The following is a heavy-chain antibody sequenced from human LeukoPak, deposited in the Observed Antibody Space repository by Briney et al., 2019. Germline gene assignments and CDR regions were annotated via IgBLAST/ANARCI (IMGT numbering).Heavy chain of an antibody. V-gene: IGHV3-7*01. CDR3: ARDDCSSTSCYTVYGMDV. CDR1: GFTFSSYW. D-gene: IGHD2-2*02. Sequence: GGPLRLSCAASGFTFSSYWMSWVRQAPGKGLEWVANIKQDGSEKYYVDSVKGRFTISRDNAKNSLYLQMNSLRAEDTAVYYCARDDCSSTSCYTVYGMDVWGQGTTVTVSS. J-gene: IGHJ6*02. CDR2: IKQDGSEK.